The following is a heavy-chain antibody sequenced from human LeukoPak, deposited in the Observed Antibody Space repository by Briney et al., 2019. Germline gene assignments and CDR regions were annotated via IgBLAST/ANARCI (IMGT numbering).Heavy chain of an antibody. D-gene: IGHD2-15*01. Sequence: GGSLRLSCAASAFTLSSYGMSWVRQAPGKGLEWVSALSGNGGSTYYADSVKGRFTISRDNSKNTLYLQMNSLRAEDTAVYYCAKAGAVVVVAAKYFDYWGQGTLVTVSS. CDR1: AFTLSSYG. V-gene: IGHV3-23*01. CDR2: LSGNGGST. CDR3: AKAGAVVVVAAKYFDY. J-gene: IGHJ4*02.